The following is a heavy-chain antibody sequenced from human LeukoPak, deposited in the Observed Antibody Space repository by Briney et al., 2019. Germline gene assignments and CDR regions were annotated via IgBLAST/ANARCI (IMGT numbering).Heavy chain of an antibody. D-gene: IGHD3-22*01. CDR1: GYAFTGYH. J-gene: IGHJ6*02. V-gene: IGHV1-2*02. Sequence: ASVKVSCKASGYAFTGYHMHWVRQAPGQGLEWMGWINPNSGGTNYAQKFQGRVTMTRDTSISTAYMELSRLRSDDTAVYYCARERGPYYYDRSAWDVWGQGTTVTVSS. CDR2: INPNSGGT. CDR3: ARERGPYYYDRSAWDV.